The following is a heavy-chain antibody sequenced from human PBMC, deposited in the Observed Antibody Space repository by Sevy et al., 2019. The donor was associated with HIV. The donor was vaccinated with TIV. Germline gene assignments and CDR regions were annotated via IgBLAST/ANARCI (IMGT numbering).Heavy chain of an antibody. V-gene: IGHV3-21*01. D-gene: IGHD1-1*01. J-gene: IGHJ4*02. CDR2: ISSTSAYI. Sequence: GGSLRLSCAASGFTFSSYRMTWVRQAPGKGLEWVSCISSTSAYINYADSVKGRFTISSDNAKNLLYLQMDSLRAEDMAVYYCARAVLEISTWRSDYWGQGTLVTVSS. CDR3: ARAVLEISTWRSDY. CDR1: GFTFSSYR.